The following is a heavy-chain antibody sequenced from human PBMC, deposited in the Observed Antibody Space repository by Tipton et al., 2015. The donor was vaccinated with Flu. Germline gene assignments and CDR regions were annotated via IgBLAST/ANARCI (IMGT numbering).Heavy chain of an antibody. CDR1: GDYISSRYF. J-gene: IGHJ4*02. Sequence: TLSLTCSVSGDYISSRYFWGWIRQPPGKGLEWIGNVHRSGSPYYNPSLRSRVSMTVDGAKNQFSLRLASVTATDTAVYYCARVAHNWNYSIDYWGQGTLVTVSS. CDR2: VHRSGSP. CDR3: ARVAHNWNYSIDY. D-gene: IGHD1-7*01. V-gene: IGHV4-38-2*02.